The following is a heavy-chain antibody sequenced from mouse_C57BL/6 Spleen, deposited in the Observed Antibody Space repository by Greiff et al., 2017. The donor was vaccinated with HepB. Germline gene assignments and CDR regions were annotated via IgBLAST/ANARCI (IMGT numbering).Heavy chain of an antibody. Sequence: VQLQQSGAELVKPGASVKLSCTASGFNIKDYYMHWVKQRTEQGLEWIGRIDPEDGETKYAPKFPGKATITADTSSNTAYLQLISLTSEDTAVYYCARWYGVEDYAMDYWGQGTSVTVSS. D-gene: IGHD2-14*01. J-gene: IGHJ4*01. CDR1: GFNIKDYY. CDR3: ARWYGVEDYAMDY. V-gene: IGHV14-2*01. CDR2: IDPEDGET.